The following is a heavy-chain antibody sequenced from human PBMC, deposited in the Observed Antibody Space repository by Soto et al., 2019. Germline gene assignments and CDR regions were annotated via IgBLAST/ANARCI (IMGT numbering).Heavy chain of an antibody. V-gene: IGHV3-15*01. CDR2: IKSKTDGGTT. CDR3: TGTEGVVTVMVNFDAFDI. J-gene: IGHJ3*02. Sequence: GGSLRLSCAASGFTFSNAWMSWVRQAPGKGLEWVGRIKSKTDGGTTDYAAPVKGRFTISRDDSKNTLYLQMNSLKTEDTAVYYCTGTEGVVTVMVNFDAFDIWGQGTMVTVSS. D-gene: IGHD5-18*01. CDR1: GFTFSNAW.